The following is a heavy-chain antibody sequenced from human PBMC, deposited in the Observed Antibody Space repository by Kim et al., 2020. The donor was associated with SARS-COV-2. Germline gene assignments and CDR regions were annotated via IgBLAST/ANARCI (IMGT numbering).Heavy chain of an antibody. J-gene: IGHJ4*02. CDR1: GFTFNGHA. D-gene: IGHD2-21*01. CDR3: PKGVLGGGADY. Sequence: GGSLRLSCTASGFTFNGHAMRWVRQAPGKGLEWVSGIDGSTGRICYADSVKGRFSTSRDESKNTLYLQMSGLRADDTAVYYCPKGVLGGGADYWGQGTV. CDR2: IDGSTGRI. V-gene: IGHV3-23*01.